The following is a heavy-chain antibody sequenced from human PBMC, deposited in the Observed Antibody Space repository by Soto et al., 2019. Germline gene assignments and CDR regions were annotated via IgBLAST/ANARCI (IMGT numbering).Heavy chain of an antibody. CDR2: MFYSGAT. J-gene: IGHJ5*02. D-gene: IGHD3-3*01. CDR1: CGSISDISYC. V-gene: IGHV4-39*01. Sequence: PSETLSLTCTVSCGSISDISYCWGWIRQPPGKGLQLIGCMFYSGATYYNPSLKNRITLSVDTSNNEFSLKLVSMTAPDTAVYYCARHKSWSDWLDPCGQGTLVTVSS. CDR3: ARHKSWSDWLDP.